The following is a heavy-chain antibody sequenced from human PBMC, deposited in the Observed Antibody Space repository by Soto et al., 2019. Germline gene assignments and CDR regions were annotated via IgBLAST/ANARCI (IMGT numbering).Heavy chain of an antibody. V-gene: IGHV3-30*18. J-gene: IGHJ4*02. CDR2: ISSDGSNK. Sequence: GGSLRLSCAASGFTFSSYGMHWVRQAPGKGLEWVAVISSDGSNKNYADSVKGRFTISRDNSKNTLYLQMNSLRAEDTAVFYCAKDLPERVWFGELPLDNWGQGTLVTVSS. CDR3: AKDLPERVWFGELPLDN. D-gene: IGHD3-10*01. CDR1: GFTFSSYG.